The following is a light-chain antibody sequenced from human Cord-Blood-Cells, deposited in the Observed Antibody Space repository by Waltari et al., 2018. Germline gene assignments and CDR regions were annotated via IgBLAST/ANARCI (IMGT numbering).Light chain of an antibody. CDR2: WAA. V-gene: IGKV4-1*01. Sequence: DIVMTQSPDSLAVSLGERATINCKSSQSVLYSSNNKNYLAWYQQKPGQPPKLLIYWAATRESGIPDRLSGSGSGTDFTLPISSLQAEDVAVYYCQQYYSTPYSFGQGTKLEIK. CDR1: QSVLYSSNNKNY. CDR3: QQYYSTPYS. J-gene: IGKJ2*03.